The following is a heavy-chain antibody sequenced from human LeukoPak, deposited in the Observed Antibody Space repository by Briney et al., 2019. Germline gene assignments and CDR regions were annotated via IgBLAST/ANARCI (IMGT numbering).Heavy chain of an antibody. D-gene: IGHD6-19*01. Sequence: ASVKVSCKASGYTFTSYAMHWVRQAPGQGLEWMGWISAYNGNTNYAQKLQGRVTMTTDTSTSTAYMELRSLRSDDTAVYYCARDLAVAGTRWFDPWGQGTLVTVSS. CDR2: ISAYNGNT. CDR3: ARDLAVAGTRWFDP. J-gene: IGHJ5*02. V-gene: IGHV1-18*01. CDR1: GYTFTSYA.